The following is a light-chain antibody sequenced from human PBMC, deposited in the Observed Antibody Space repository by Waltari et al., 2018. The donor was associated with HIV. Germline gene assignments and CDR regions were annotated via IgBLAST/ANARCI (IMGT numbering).Light chain of an antibody. CDR1: QSVLYRSNNKNY. CDR3: QQYYGGPYT. V-gene: IGKV4-1*01. CDR2: WAS. Sequence: DTVMTQSPDSLAVSLGERATINCKSSQSVLYRSNNKNYLAWYQQKPGQPPKLLIYWASTRESGVPDRFSCSWSGTDFTLTISSLQAEYVAVYYCQQYYGGPYTFGQGTKLEIK. J-gene: IGKJ2*01.